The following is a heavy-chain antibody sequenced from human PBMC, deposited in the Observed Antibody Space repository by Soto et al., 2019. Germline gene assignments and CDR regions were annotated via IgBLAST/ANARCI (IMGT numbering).Heavy chain of an antibody. Sequence: GGSLRLSCAASGFTFSSYSMNWVRQAPGKGLEWVSSISSSSSYIYYADSVKGRFTISRDNAKNSLHLQMNSLRAEDTAVYYCARESLKVDFWSGYPLVPGQYYFDYWGQGTLVTVSS. CDR3: ARESLKVDFWSGYPLVPGQYYFDY. V-gene: IGHV3-21*01. D-gene: IGHD3-3*01. CDR2: ISSSSSYI. J-gene: IGHJ4*02. CDR1: GFTFSSYS.